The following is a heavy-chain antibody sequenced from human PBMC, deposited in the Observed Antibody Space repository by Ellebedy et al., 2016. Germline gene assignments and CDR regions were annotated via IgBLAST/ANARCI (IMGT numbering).Heavy chain of an antibody. CDR1: GGSISSNSNY. CDR3: ARGYGSGSYYLVN. D-gene: IGHD3-10*01. Sequence: SETLSLTXTVSGGSISSNSNYWGWIRQPPGKGLEWIGSISYSGTTYYSPSLKSRVTISRDTSKNQFSLKLSSVTAADTAVYYCARGYGSGSYYLVNWGQGTLVTVSS. CDR2: ISYSGTT. J-gene: IGHJ4*02. V-gene: IGHV4-39*07.